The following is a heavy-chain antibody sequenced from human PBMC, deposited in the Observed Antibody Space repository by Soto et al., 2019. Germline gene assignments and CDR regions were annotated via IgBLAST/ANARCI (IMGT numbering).Heavy chain of an antibody. D-gene: IGHD3-10*01. Sequence: ASVEVSCEACGYSFTSXYMRWVRHAPGQGLEWMGIINPSGGSTSYAQKFQGRVTMTRDTSTSTVYMELSSLRSEDTAVYYCARDYYGSGSPSVWFDPWGQGTLVTVS. CDR1: GYSFTSXY. CDR2: INPSGGST. CDR3: ARDYYGSGSPSVWFDP. J-gene: IGHJ5*02. V-gene: IGHV1-46*01.